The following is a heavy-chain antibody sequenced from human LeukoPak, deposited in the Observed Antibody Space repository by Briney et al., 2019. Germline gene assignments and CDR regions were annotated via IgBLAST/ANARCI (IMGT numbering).Heavy chain of an antibody. CDR3: AKVQAASSGWYFDY. CDR1: GFIFSSYA. J-gene: IGHJ4*02. V-gene: IGHV3-23*01. CDR2: ISESGGYT. Sequence: GGSLRLSCATSGFIFSSYAMSWVRQAPGKGLEWVSAISESGGYTNYAGSVKGRFTVSRDNSKNTLSLQMSTLRAEDTAVYYCAKVQAASSGWYFDYWGQGTLVTVSS. D-gene: IGHD6-19*01.